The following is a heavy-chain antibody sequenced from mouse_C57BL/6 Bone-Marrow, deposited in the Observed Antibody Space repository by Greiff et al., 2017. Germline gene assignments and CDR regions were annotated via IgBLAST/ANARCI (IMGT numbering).Heavy chain of an antibody. J-gene: IGHJ1*03. V-gene: IGHV1-64*01. CDR2: IHPNSGST. D-gene: IGHD1-1*01. CDR1: GYTFTSYW. CDR3: ARNYGRRDWYFDV. Sequence: QVQLQQPGAELVKPGASVKLSCKASGYTFTSYWMHWVKQRPGQGLEWIGMIHPNSGSTNYNEKFKSKATLTVAKSSSTAYMQLSSLTSEDSAVYYCARNYGRRDWYFDVWGTGTTVTVSS.